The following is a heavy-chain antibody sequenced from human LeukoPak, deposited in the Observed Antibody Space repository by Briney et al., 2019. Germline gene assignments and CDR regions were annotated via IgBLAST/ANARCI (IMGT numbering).Heavy chain of an antibody. J-gene: IGHJ4*02. CDR2: VHLDGRT. CDR1: GGSVSSTNW. D-gene: IGHD6-25*01. Sequence: PSETLSLTCGVSGGSVSSTNWWTWIREPPGKVLEWIGEVHLDGRTNFHPSLKSRLTMSVDLSENHVSLSLTAVTAAYTAVYYCAREGGFYRPLDYSGQGTLVTVSS. V-gene: IGHV4-4*02. CDR3: AREGGFYRPLDY.